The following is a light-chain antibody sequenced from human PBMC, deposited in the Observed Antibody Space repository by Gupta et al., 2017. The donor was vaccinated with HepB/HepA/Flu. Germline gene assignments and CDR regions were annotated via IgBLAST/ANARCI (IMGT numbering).Light chain of an antibody. CDR3: QHYNSYPWT. CDR1: QRISTW. J-gene: IGKJ1*01. Sequence: DIQLTQSPSTLSASVGDTVTITYRASQRISTWLAWYQQKPGKAPKVLIFQASTLQSGVPSRFSGSGTGTEFTLTISSLQPDDFATYYCQHYNSYPWTFGQGTKVEIK. CDR2: QAS. V-gene: IGKV1-5*03.